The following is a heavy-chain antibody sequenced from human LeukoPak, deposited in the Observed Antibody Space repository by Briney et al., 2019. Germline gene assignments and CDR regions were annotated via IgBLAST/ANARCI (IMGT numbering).Heavy chain of an antibody. Sequence: GGSLRLSCAASGFTFSSYGMHWVRQAPGKGLEWVAFIRYDGSNKYNADSVKGRFTISRDNSKNTLYLQMNSLRAEDTAVYYCARFHSSGYYVLEETDAFDIWGQGTMVTVSS. D-gene: IGHD3-22*01. J-gene: IGHJ3*02. V-gene: IGHV3-30*02. CDR2: IRYDGSNK. CDR3: ARFHSSGYYVLEETDAFDI. CDR1: GFTFSSYG.